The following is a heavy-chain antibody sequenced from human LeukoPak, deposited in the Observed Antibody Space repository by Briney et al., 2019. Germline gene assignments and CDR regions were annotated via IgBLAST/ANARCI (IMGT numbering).Heavy chain of an antibody. V-gene: IGHV1-18*01. D-gene: IGHD2-2*02. CDR3: ARPKYTTSSFDHHYGLDV. Sequence: ASVKVSCKASGYTFTSYGISWVRQAPGQGLEWMGWISAYNGNTNYAQKLQGRVTMTTDTSTSTAYMELRSLRSDDTAVYYCARPKYTTSSFDHHYGLDVWGQGTRVIVS. J-gene: IGHJ6*02. CDR2: ISAYNGNT. CDR1: GYTFTSYG.